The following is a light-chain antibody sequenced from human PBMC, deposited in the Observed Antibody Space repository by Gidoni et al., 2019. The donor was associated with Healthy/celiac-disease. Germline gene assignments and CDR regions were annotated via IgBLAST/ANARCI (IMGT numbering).Light chain of an antibody. J-gene: IGLJ3*02. CDR2: GNS. CDR3: QSYDSSLSGL. V-gene: IGLV1-40*01. CDR1: SSHIGAGYD. Sequence: QSVLTPPPSASGAPGQRVTISCPGSSSHIGAGYDVHWYQQLPGTAPKLLLYGNSNRPSGVPDRFSGSKSGTPATLAITGLQAEDEADYYCQSYDSSLSGLFGGGTKLTVL.